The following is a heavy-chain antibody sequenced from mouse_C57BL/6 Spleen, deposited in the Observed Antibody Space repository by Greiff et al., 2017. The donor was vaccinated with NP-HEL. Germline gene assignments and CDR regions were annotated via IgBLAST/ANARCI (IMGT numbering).Heavy chain of an antibody. V-gene: IGHV1-22*01. J-gene: IGHJ3*01. Sequence: EVQLQQSGPELVKPGASVKMSCKASGYTFTDYNMHWVKQSHGKSLEWIGSINPNNGGTSYNQKFKGKATLTVNKSSSTAYMELRSLTSEDSAVYYCARYDYYGSSWFAYWGQGTLVTVSA. D-gene: IGHD1-1*01. CDR3: ARYDYYGSSWFAY. CDR2: INPNNGGT. CDR1: GYTFTDYN.